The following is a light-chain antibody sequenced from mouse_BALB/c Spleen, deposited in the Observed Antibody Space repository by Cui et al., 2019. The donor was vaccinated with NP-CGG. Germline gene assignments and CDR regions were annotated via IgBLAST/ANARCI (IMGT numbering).Light chain of an antibody. CDR2: GTN. CDR3: ALWYSNHWV. J-gene: IGLJ1*01. CDR1: IGAVTTTNY. Sequence: QAVVTQESALTTSPGETATLTCRSSIGAVTTTNYANWVQEKPDHLFTGLIGGTNNRVPGVPARFSGSLIGDKAALTITGAQTEDEAIYFCALWYSNHWVFGGGTKLTVL. V-gene: IGLV1*01.